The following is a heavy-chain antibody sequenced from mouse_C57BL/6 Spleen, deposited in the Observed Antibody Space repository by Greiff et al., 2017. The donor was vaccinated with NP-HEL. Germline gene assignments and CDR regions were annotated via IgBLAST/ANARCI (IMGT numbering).Heavy chain of an antibody. V-gene: IGHV1-19*01. Sequence: EVQLQQSGPVLVKPGASVKMSCKASGYTFTDYYMNWVKQSHGKSLEWIGVINPYNGGTSYNQKFKGKATLTVDKSSSTAYMELNSLTSEDSAVYYCASDITTGRPFDYWGQGTTLTVSS. J-gene: IGHJ2*01. CDR3: ASDITTGRPFDY. CDR1: GYTFTDYY. D-gene: IGHD1-1*01. CDR2: INPYNGGT.